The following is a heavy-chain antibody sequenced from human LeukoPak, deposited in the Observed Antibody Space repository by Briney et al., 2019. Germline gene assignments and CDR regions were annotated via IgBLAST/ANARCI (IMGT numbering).Heavy chain of an antibody. J-gene: IGHJ4*02. CDR1: GFTFSSYA. Sequence: PGGSLRLSCAPSGFTFSSYAMSSGRQAPGKGLGWVSAISGSGGSTYYAGSVKGRFTIARDNSKNTLYLQMNSLRAEDTAVYYCAKDFVTMVRGVSHYVDDWGQGTLVTVSS. V-gene: IGHV3-23*01. D-gene: IGHD3-10*01. CDR2: ISGSGGST. CDR3: AKDFVTMVRGVSHYVDD.